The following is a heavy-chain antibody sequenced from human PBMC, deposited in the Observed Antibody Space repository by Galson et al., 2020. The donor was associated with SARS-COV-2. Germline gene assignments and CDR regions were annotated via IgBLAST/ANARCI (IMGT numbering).Heavy chain of an antibody. Sequence: GEFLKISCAASGFTFTTYAMSWVRQAPGKGLEWVATISGSGATTYYADSAKGRFTISKDNSKNTLNLQINSLRLEDTAVYYCAKSSERVSITVYVVSFPEHFDYWGPGTLVTVSS. V-gene: IGHV3-23*01. D-gene: IGHD3-22*01. J-gene: IGHJ4*02. CDR1: GFTFTTYA. CDR2: ISGSGATT. CDR3: AKSSERVSITVYVVSFPEHFDY.